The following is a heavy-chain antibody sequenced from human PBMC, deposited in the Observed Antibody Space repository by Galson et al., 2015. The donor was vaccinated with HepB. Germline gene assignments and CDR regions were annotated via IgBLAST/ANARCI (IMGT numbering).Heavy chain of an antibody. Sequence: SLRLSCAASGFTFSSYGMHWVRQAPGKGLEWVAVIWYDGSNKYYADSVKGRFTISRDNSKNTLYLQMNSLRAEDTAVYYCARGEYGSGSYYMRSLFDYWGQGTLVTVSS. CDR3: ARGEYGSGSYYMRSLFDY. CDR1: GFTFSSYG. V-gene: IGHV3-33*01. D-gene: IGHD3-10*01. CDR2: IWYDGSNK. J-gene: IGHJ4*02.